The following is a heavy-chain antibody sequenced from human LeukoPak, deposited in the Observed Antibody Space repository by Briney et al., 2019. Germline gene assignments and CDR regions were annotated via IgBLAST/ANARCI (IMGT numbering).Heavy chain of an antibody. V-gene: IGHV1-2*02. CDR2: INPNSGST. CDR3: ARGEDYGDWNFDY. Sequence: ASVKVSCKASGYTFTGYYMHWVRHTPGQGHEWMGWINPNSGSTNYAQKFQGRVTMTRDTSISTAYMELSRLRSDDTAVYYCARGEDYGDWNFDYWGQGTLVTVSS. J-gene: IGHJ4*02. CDR1: GYTFTGYY. D-gene: IGHD4-17*01.